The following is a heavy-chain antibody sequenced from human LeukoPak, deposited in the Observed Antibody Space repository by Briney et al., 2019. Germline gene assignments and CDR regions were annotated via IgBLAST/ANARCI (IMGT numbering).Heavy chain of an antibody. J-gene: IGHJ4*02. D-gene: IGHD3-22*01. V-gene: IGHV3-7*01. CDR3: ARTPTDSSGPADSFDY. Sequence: GGSLRLSCAGSGFNFRDQWMSWLRQAPEKGPEWVAHIKPNGNEKYYVDSVKGRFIISRDDARNSLSLQMNSLRAEDTAVYYCARTPTDSSGPADSFDYWGQGTLVTVSS. CDR1: GFNFRDQW. CDR2: IKPNGNEK.